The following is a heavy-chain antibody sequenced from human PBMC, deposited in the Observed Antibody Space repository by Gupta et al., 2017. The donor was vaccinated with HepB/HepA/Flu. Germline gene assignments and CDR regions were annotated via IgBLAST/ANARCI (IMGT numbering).Heavy chain of an antibody. Sequence: QVQLVESGGGVVQPGRSLRLSCAASGFTFSRHGMHWVRQAPGKGLEWVALISYDGSYQYYTDSVKGRFTISRDNSKNTLYLQMNRXRAEDTAVXYCARDQSSSFDYWGQGTLVTVSS. CDR1: GFTFSRHG. J-gene: IGHJ4*02. CDR3: ARDQSSSFDY. V-gene: IGHV3-33*01. D-gene: IGHD6-13*01. CDR2: ISYDGSYQ.